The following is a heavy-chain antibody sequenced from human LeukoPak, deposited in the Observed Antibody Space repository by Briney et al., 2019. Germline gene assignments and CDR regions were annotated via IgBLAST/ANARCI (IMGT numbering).Heavy chain of an antibody. CDR2: INNSGDST. D-gene: IGHD3-9*01. V-gene: IGHV3-23*01. CDR3: AKELTGSGRVIDV. J-gene: IGHJ3*01. Sequence: GGSLRLSCAASGFTFTSYAMSWVRQAPGKGLEWVSTINNSGDSTYYADSVKGRFTISRDNSKNTLCLQMNSLRAGDTAIYYCAKELTGSGRVIDVWGQGTVVTVSS. CDR1: GFTFTSYA.